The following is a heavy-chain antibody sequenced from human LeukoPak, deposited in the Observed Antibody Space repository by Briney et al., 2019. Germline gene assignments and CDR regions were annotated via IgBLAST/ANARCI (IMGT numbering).Heavy chain of an antibody. V-gene: IGHV4-4*07. J-gene: IGHJ4*02. CDR2: IYTSGST. D-gene: IGHD1-14*01. CDR1: GGSISSYY. CDR3: ATGYIANNFDY. Sequence: SETLSLTCTVSGGSISSYYWSWIRQPAGKGLEWIGRIYTSGSTNYNPSLKSRVTMSVDTSKNQFSLKLSSVTAADTAVYYCATGYIANNFDYWAQETLFTASP.